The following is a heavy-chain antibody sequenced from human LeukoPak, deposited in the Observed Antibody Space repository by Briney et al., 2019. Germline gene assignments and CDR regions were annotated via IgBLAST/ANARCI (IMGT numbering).Heavy chain of an antibody. CDR3: ARVSFCPRCHFDY. Sequence: PTGGSLRLSCAASGFSFSSYWMHWVRQAPGKGLVWVARISPDGSSALSADSVRGRFTISRDNADNTLYLQLNSLRAEDTAVYYCARVSFCPRCHFDYWGQGTLVTVSS. D-gene: IGHD2/OR15-2a*01. J-gene: IGHJ4*02. V-gene: IGHV3-74*03. CDR1: GFSFSSYW. CDR2: ISPDGSSA.